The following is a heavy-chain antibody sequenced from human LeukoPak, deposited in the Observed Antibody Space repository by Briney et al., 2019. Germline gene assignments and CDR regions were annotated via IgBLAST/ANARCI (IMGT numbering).Heavy chain of an antibody. CDR2: ISSSSSYI. CDR1: GFTFSSYS. J-gene: IGHJ4*02. V-gene: IGHV3-21*04. Sequence: GGSLRLSCAASGFTFSSYSMNWVRQAPGKGLEWVSSISSSSSYIYYADSVKGRFTISRDNAKNSLYLQMNSLRAEDTALYYCAKDMGPYYDSSGGFDYWGQGTLVTVSS. D-gene: IGHD3-22*01. CDR3: AKDMGPYYDSSGGFDY.